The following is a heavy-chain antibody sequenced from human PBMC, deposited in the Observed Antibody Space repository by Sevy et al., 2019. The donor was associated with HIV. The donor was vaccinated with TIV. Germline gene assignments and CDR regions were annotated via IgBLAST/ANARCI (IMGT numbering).Heavy chain of an antibody. CDR2: ISGSGGST. CDR1: GFTFSSYA. V-gene: IGHV3-23*01. CDR3: AKDGCSSTSCYDFDY. D-gene: IGHD2-2*01. Sequence: GGCLRLSCAASGFTFSSYAMSWVRQAPGKGLEWVSAISGSGGSTYYSDSVKGRFTISRYNSKNTLYLQMNSLRAEDTAVYYCAKDGCSSTSCYDFDYWGQGTLVTVSS. J-gene: IGHJ4*02.